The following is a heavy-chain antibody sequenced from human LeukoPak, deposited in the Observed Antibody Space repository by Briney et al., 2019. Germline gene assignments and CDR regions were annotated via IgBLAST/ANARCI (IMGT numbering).Heavy chain of an antibody. V-gene: IGHV4-59*08. Sequence: SETLSLTCTVFGGYISSYYWNWIRQSPGKGVEWIAYMFYNVSTNYSPPLKSRVTISVDTSKNQFSLKLISVPAADTAVYFCARQGSGRAFDIWGQGTMVTVSS. J-gene: IGHJ3*02. CDR3: ARQGSGRAFDI. CDR1: GGYISSYY. CDR2: MFYNVST.